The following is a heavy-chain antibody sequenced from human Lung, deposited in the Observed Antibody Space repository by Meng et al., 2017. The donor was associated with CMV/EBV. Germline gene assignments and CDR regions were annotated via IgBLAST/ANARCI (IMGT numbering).Heavy chain of an antibody. V-gene: IGHV3-15*01. CDR2: IKSKTDGGTV. J-gene: IGHJ4*02. Sequence: GGSLRLXCVASGFNFNYAWMTWVRQTPGKGLEWVGRIKSKTDGGTVLYGAPVKGRFTVSRDDSKNMLLLAMDNVKDEDTGVYYCVKDGIEHRLLGWGQGTLVTVSS. CDR3: VKDGIEHRLLG. CDR1: GFNFNYAW. D-gene: IGHD2-2*01.